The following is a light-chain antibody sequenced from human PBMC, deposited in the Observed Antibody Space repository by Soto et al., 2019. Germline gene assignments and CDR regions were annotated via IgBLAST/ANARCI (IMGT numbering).Light chain of an antibody. CDR3: CSFAVGAALV. Sequence: QSALTQPPSVSASPGQSITISCTGTSSNVGTYDLVSWYQHHPDKAPKLIIYEGTKRPSGISSRFSGSKSGNTASLTISGLQAEDDADYYCCSFAVGAALVFGGGTKLTVL. CDR1: SSNVGTYDL. J-gene: IGLJ2*01. V-gene: IGLV2-23*01. CDR2: EGT.